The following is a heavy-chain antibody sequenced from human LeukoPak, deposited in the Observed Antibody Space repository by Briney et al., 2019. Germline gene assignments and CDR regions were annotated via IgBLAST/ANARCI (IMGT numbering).Heavy chain of an antibody. CDR2: IYYSGST. CDR3: ARVPGGDYVRYYYYYYMDV. J-gene: IGHJ6*03. V-gene: IGHV4-59*01. CDR1: GGSISSYY. Sequence: SETLSLTCTVSGGSISSYYWSWIRQPPGKGLEWIGYIYYSGSTNYNPSLKRRVTISVDTSKNQFSLKLSSVPAAAAAVYYCARVPGGDYVRYYYYYYMDVWGKGTTVTVSS. D-gene: IGHD4-17*01.